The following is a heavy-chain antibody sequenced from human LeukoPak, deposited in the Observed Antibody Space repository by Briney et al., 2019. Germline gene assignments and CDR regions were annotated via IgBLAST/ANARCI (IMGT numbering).Heavy chain of an antibody. V-gene: IGHV4-39*01. CDR2: IYYSGST. Sequence: PSETLSLTCTVSGGSISSSSYYWGWIRQPPGKGLEWIGTIYYSGSTYYNPSLKSRVTISVDTSKNQFSLKLRSVTAADTAVYYCARVTGTLLRYMDVWGKGTTVTVSS. D-gene: IGHD1-1*01. CDR3: ARVTGTLLRYMDV. CDR1: GGSISSSSYY. J-gene: IGHJ6*03.